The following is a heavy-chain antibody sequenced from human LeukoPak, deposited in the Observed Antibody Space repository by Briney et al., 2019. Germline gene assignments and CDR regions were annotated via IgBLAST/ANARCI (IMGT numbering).Heavy chain of an antibody. CDR2: IIPIFGTA. V-gene: IGHV1-69*05. D-gene: IGHD3/OR15-3a*01. CDR1: GGTFSSYA. Sequence: SVKVSCKASGGTFSSYAISWVRQAPGQGLEWMGRIIPIFGTANYAQKFQGRVTITTDESTSTAYMEQSSLRSEDTAVYYCARSGGAGYYTDFDYWGQGTLVTVSS. CDR3: ARSGGAGYYTDFDY. J-gene: IGHJ4*02.